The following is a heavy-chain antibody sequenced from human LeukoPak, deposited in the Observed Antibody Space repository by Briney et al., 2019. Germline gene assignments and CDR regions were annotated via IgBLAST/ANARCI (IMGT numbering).Heavy chain of an antibody. D-gene: IGHD2/OR15-2a*01. CDR3: ARDWPIVIADY. CDR1: GYPFTNQG. CDR2: INANSGDT. Sequence: ASVKVSCKTSGYPFTNQGVSWVRQAPGQGLEWMGWINANSGDTNYAQRFQGRLTMTTDTSTTTAYMELRSLSSDDTAVYYCARDWPIVIADYWGQGTLATVSS. J-gene: IGHJ4*02. V-gene: IGHV1-18*01.